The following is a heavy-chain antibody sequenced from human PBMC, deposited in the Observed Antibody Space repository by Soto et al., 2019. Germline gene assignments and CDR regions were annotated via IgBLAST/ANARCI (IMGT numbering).Heavy chain of an antibody. CDR3: ARDPRAAGINGPDY. Sequence: GGSLRLSCAASGFTFSSYAMHWVRQAPGKGLEWVAVISYDGSNKYYADSVKGRFTISRDNSKNTLYLQMNSLRAEDTAVYYCARDPRAAGINGPDYWGQGTLVTVSS. D-gene: IGHD6-19*01. CDR2: ISYDGSNK. J-gene: IGHJ4*02. CDR1: GFTFSSYA. V-gene: IGHV3-30-3*01.